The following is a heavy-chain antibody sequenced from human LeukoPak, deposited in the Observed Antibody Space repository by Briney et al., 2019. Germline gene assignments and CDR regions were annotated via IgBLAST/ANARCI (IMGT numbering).Heavy chain of an antibody. J-gene: IGHJ5*02. Sequence: GGSLRLSCAASGFTFDSYWMHWVRQAPGKGLVWVSRIISDGSITTYADSVKGRFTISRDNAKNTLDLQMNSLRAEDTAVYYCARGLSGRSIDPWGQGTLVTVSS. CDR3: ARGLSGRSIDP. CDR2: IISDGSIT. V-gene: IGHV3-74*01. CDR1: GFTFDSYW. D-gene: IGHD3-3*01.